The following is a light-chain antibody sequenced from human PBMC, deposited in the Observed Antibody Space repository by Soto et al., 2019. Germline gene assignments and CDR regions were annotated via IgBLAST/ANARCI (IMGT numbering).Light chain of an antibody. Sequence: QSVLTQPPSVSGAPGQRVTISCTGSRSNIGAGYAVHWNQQLPGTAPKLLIYDNTNRPSGVPDRFSASESGTSASLAITGLQSEDEADYYCQSYDTSLSASVFGGGTQLTVL. CDR3: QSYDTSLSASV. CDR1: RSNIGAGYA. V-gene: IGLV1-40*01. J-gene: IGLJ2*01. CDR2: DNT.